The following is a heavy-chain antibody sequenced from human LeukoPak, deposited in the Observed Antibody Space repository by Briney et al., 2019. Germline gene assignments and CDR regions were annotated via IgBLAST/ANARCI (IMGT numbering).Heavy chain of an antibody. D-gene: IGHD6-19*01. V-gene: IGHV3-30-3*01. CDR2: ISYDGSNK. CDR3: ATPLGVAGTGSAFDI. J-gene: IGHJ3*02. CDR1: GFTFSSYA. Sequence: PGRSLRLSCAASGFTFSSYAMHWVRQAPGKGLEWVAVISYDGSNKYYADSVKGRFTISRDNSKNTLYLQMNSLRAEDTAVYCCATPLGVAGTGSAFDIWGQGTMVTVSS.